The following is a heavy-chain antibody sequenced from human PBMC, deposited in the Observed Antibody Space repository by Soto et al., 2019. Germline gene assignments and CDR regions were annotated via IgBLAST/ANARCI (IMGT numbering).Heavy chain of an antibody. J-gene: IGHJ4*02. D-gene: IGHD6-19*01. CDR3: ARDRDSSGLYDY. CDR2: IYYSGST. CDR1: GGSISSGDYY. Sequence: PSETLSLTCTVSGGSISSGDYYWSWIRQPPGKGLEWIGYIYYSGSTYYNPSLKSRVTISVDTSKNQFSLKLSSVTAADTAVYYCARDRDSSGLYDYWGQGTLVTVSS. V-gene: IGHV4-30-4*01.